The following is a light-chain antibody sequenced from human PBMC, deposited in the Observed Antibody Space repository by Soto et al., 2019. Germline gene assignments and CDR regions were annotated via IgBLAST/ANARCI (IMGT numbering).Light chain of an antibody. CDR2: GAS. CDR1: QSVNRF. Sequence: ELVLTQSPGTLSLSPGERATLSCRASQSVNRFLAWSQQKPGQVPRLLIYGASNRATGIPDRFSGSGSETDFTLTITRLEPEDFAVDYWHHYFCSPWAVGQGTKVENK. CDR3: HHYFCSPWA. V-gene: IGKV3-20*01. J-gene: IGKJ1*01.